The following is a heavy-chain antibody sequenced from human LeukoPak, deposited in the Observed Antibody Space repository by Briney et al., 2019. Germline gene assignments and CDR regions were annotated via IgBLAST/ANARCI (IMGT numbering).Heavy chain of an antibody. CDR1: GGSISSYY. V-gene: IGHV4-59*01. CDR2: IYYSGST. CDR3: ASVGWDSYYFDY. J-gene: IGHJ4*02. Sequence: SETLSLTCTVSGGSISSYYWSWIRQPPGKGPEWIGYIYYSGSTNYNPSLKSRVTISVDTSKNQFSLKLSSVTAADTAVYYCASVGWDSYYFDYWGQGTLVTVSS. D-gene: IGHD1-26*01.